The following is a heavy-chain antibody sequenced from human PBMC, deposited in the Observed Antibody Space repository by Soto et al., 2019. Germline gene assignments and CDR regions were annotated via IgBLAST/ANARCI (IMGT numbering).Heavy chain of an antibody. V-gene: IGHV3-30*03. CDR2: ISYDGAEK. D-gene: IGHD3-10*01. J-gene: IGHJ4*02. CDR3: ARDGVAPGLYFDH. Sequence: GGSLRLSCAASGFTFSSYGMHWVRQAPGKGLEWVAVISYDGAEKSYVDSVKGRFTISRDNPKNSVYLQMASLRAEDTAVYYCARDGVAPGLYFDHWGQGTPVTVSS. CDR1: GFTFSSYG.